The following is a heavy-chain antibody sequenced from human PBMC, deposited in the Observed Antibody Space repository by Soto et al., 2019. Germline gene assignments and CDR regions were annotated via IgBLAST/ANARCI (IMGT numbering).Heavy chain of an antibody. Sequence: SETLSLTCTVSGGSISSYYWSWIRQPPGKGLEWIGYIYYSGSTNYNPSLKSRVTISVDTSKNQFSLKLSSVTAADTAVYYRASTGRRDYGDYVGYYYYMDVWGKGTTVTVSS. J-gene: IGHJ6*03. D-gene: IGHD4-17*01. CDR2: IYYSGST. CDR1: GGSISSYY. CDR3: ASTGRRDYGDYVGYYYYMDV. V-gene: IGHV4-59*01.